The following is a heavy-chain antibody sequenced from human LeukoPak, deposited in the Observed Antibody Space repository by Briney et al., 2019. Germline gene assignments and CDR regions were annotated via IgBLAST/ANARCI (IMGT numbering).Heavy chain of an antibody. D-gene: IGHD3-10*01. Sequence: GGSLRLSCAASGFTFSSYWMHWVRQAPGKGLVWVSRINSDGSSTNYADSVKGRFTISRDNAKNTLYLQMNSLRAEDTAVYYCARDPDSNYYGSGTNFDYWGQGTLVTVSS. CDR2: INSDGSST. CDR1: GFTFSSYW. CDR3: ARDPDSNYYGSGTNFDY. J-gene: IGHJ4*02. V-gene: IGHV3-74*01.